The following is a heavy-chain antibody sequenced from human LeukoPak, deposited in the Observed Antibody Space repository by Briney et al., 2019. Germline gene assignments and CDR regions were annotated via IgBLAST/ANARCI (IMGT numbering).Heavy chain of an antibody. CDR1: GFTFSSIW. D-gene: IGHD3-10*02. CDR3: AGEPRMLAY. V-gene: IGHV3-7*01. J-gene: IGHJ4*02. CDR2: INQDGSAK. Sequence: GGSLRLSCAASGFTFSSIWMSWIRLAPGKGLECVAMINQDGSAKYYADSVKGRFTVSRDHAKNSLFLQMNTLSDEDTAIYYCAGEPRMLAYWGQGTLVTVSS.